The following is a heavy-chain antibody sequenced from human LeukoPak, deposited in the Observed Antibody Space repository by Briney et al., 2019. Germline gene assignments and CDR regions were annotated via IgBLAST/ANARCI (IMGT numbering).Heavy chain of an antibody. CDR3: ARGEYSPRETMVRGVIYYFDY. J-gene: IGHJ4*02. V-gene: IGHV3-23*01. Sequence: GGSLRLSCAASGFTFSSYAMSWVRQAPGKGLEWVSAISGSGGSTYYADSVKGRFTISRDNSKNTLYLQMNSLRAEDTAVYYCARGEYSPRETMVRGVIYYFDYRGQGTLVTVSS. D-gene: IGHD3-10*01. CDR1: GFTFSSYA. CDR2: ISGSGGST.